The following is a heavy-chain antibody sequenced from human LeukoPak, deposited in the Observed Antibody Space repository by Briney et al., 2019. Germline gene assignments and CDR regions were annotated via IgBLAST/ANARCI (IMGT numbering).Heavy chain of an antibody. Sequence: GGSLRLSCAASGFTFSSNYMRWVRQAPGKGLEWVSVIYSGGSTYYADSVKGRFTISRDNSKNTLYLQMNSLRAEDTAVYYCASSTYYDFWSGPPNWFDPWGQGTLVTVSS. CDR1: GFTFSSNY. CDR2: IYSGGST. CDR3: ASSTYYDFWSGPPNWFDP. D-gene: IGHD3-3*01. J-gene: IGHJ5*02. V-gene: IGHV3-66*02.